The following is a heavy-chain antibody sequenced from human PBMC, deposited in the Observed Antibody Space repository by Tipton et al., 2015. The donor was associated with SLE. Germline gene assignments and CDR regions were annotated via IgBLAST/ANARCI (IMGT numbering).Heavy chain of an antibody. D-gene: IGHD4-17*01. CDR3: AKDRQTTVTTTFDY. V-gene: IGHV3-30*04. CDR1: GFTFSTYA. J-gene: IGHJ4*02. CDR2: IWYDGSDK. Sequence: SLRLSCAASGFTFSTYAMHWVRQAPGKGLEWVAVIWYDGSDKHYADSVRGRFTISRDNSKDTLFLQLNSLSSEDTAVYYCAKDRQTTVTTTFDYWGQGVLVTVSS.